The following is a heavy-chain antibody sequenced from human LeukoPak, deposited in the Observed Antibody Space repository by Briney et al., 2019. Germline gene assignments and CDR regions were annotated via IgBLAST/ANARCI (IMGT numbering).Heavy chain of an antibody. V-gene: IGHV1-18*01. CDR2: ISAYNGNT. CDR1: GYTFTSYG. J-gene: IGHJ4*02. CDR3: AREVWNYGYFDY. D-gene: IGHD1-7*01. Sequence: EASVKVSCKASGYTFTSYGISWVRQAPGQGLEWMGWISAYNGNTNYAQKLQGRVTMTTDTSTSTAYMVLRSLRSDDTAVYYCAREVWNYGYFDYWGQGTLVTVSS.